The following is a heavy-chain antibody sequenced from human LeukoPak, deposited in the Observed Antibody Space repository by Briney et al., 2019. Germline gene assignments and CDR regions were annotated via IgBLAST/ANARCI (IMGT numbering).Heavy chain of an antibody. CDR1: GGSISSYY. CDR2: ISSGSSYR. Sequence: ETLSLTCTVSGGSISSYYWSWIRQPPGKGLEWVSSISSGSSYRYYADSVKGRFTISRDNAKKSLNLQMNSLRAEDTAVYYCAGSDTTGFTPREWDYWYFDLWGRGTLVTVSS. J-gene: IGHJ2*01. V-gene: IGHV3-21*01. CDR3: AGSDTTGFTPREWDYWYFDL. D-gene: IGHD1-1*01.